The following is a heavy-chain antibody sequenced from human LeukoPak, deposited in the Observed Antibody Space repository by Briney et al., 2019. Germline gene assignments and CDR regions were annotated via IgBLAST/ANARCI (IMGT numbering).Heavy chain of an antibody. V-gene: IGHV3-7*03. Sequence: PGGSLRLSCAASGFTFSNYWMTWVRQAPGKGLEWVAKKKQDGSENYSVDSVNGRFTISRDNGKNSMYLQMNNLRAEDTALYYCAKASSGYYSAILGWGQGTLVTVSS. CDR1: GFTFSNYW. CDR3: AKASSGYYSAILG. CDR2: KKQDGSEN. D-gene: IGHD3-22*01. J-gene: IGHJ4*02.